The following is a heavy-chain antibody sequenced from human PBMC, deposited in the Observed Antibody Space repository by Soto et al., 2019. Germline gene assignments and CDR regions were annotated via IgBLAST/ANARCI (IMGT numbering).Heavy chain of an antibody. V-gene: IGHV1-69*13. CDR1: GGTFSSYA. Sequence: ASVKVSCKASGGTFSSYAISWVRQAPGQGLEWMGGIIPIFGTANYAQKFQGRVTITADESTSTAYMELSSLRSEDTAVYYCARGGYGDRQNYYYYYGMDVWGQGTTVTVSS. J-gene: IGHJ6*02. CDR2: IIPIFGTA. D-gene: IGHD4-17*01. CDR3: ARGGYGDRQNYYYYYGMDV.